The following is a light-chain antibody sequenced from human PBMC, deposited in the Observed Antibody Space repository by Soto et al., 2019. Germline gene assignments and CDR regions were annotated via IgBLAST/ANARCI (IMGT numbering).Light chain of an antibody. V-gene: IGLV2-23*02. CDR2: DVS. CDR1: SSDVGSYNL. CDR3: CSYAGSVV. Sequence: QSVLTQPASVSGSPGQSITISCTGTSSDVGSYNLVSWYQQHPGKAPKLMIYDVSKRPSGVSNRFSGSKSGNTASLTISGLQAEDEADYYCCSYAGSVVFGGGTQLTVL. J-gene: IGLJ2*01.